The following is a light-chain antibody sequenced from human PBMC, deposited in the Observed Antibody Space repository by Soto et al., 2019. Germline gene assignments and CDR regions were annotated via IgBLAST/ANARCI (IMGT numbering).Light chain of an antibody. Sequence: EIVLTQSPGTLSLSPGERATLSCRASQSVSSSYLAWYQQKPGQAPRLLIYGASSRATGIPDRFSGSGSGTDFTLTISRLESEDFAVYYCQQYGSSPRFTFGPGTKVDTK. J-gene: IGKJ3*01. CDR2: GAS. V-gene: IGKV3-20*01. CDR1: QSVSSSY. CDR3: QQYGSSPRFT.